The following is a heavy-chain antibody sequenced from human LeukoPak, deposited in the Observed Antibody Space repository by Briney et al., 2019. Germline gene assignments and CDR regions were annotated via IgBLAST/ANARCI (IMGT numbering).Heavy chain of an antibody. Sequence: SETLSLTCAVYGGSFSGYYWSWIRQPPGKGLEWIGEINHSGSTNYNPSLKSRVTISVDTSKNQFSLKLSSVTAADTAVYYCAKTRVTTSSVFDFWGKGTMVTV. J-gene: IGHJ3*01. CDR3: AKTRVTTSSVFDF. V-gene: IGHV4-34*01. CDR2: INHSGST. D-gene: IGHD4-17*01. CDR1: GGSFSGYY.